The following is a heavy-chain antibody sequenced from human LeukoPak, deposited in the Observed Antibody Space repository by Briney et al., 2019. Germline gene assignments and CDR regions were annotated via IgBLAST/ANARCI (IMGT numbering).Heavy chain of an antibody. CDR2: ISGGTT. J-gene: IGHJ4*02. Sequence: GGSLRLSCTASGFTLGDYLMSWFRQAPGKGLEWIGFISGGTTEYAASVKGRFTISRDDSTSIAYLQMNSLTTEDTAVYTNYGGASLGDYWGQGTLVTVSS. V-gene: IGHV3-49*03. D-gene: IGHD5-24*01. CDR3: YGGASLGDY. CDR1: GFTLGDYL.